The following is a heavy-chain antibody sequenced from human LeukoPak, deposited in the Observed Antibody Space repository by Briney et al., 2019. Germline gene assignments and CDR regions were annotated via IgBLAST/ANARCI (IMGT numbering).Heavy chain of an antibody. V-gene: IGHV1-2*02. CDR2: INPNSGGT. CDR3: ARDLLYYYDSSSYDALDY. J-gene: IGHJ4*02. Sequence: GASVKVSCKASGYTFTGYYMHWVRQAPGQGLEWMGWINPNSGGTNYAQKFQGRVTMTRDTSISTAYMGLSRLRSDDTAVYYCARDLLYYYDSSSYDALDYWGQGTLVTVSS. CDR1: GYTFTGYY. D-gene: IGHD3-22*01.